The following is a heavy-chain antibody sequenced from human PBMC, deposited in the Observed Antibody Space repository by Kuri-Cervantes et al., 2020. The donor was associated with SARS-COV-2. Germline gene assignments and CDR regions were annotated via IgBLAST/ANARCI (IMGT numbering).Heavy chain of an antibody. CDR1: GGTFSSYA. CDR2: INPSGGST. J-gene: IGHJ4*02. D-gene: IGHD4-23*01. V-gene: IGHV1-46*01. Sequence: ASVKVSCKASGGTFSSYAISWGRQAPGQGLEWMGIINPSGGSTSYAQKCQGRVTMTRDTSPSTVYMELSSRRSEDTAVYYCARLPYGGNAHLDYWGQGTLVTVSS. CDR3: ARLPYGGNAHLDY.